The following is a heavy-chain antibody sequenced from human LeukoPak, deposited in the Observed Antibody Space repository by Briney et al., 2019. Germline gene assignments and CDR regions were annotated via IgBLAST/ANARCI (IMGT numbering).Heavy chain of an antibody. CDR3: AKDFYYDSSGYFDY. J-gene: IGHJ4*02. Sequence: GGSLRLSCAASGFTFGDYAMHWVRQAPGKGLEWVSGISWNSGSIGYADSVKGRFTISRDNAKNSLYLQMNSLRAEDTALYYCAKDFYYDSSGYFDYWGQGTLVTVSS. D-gene: IGHD3-22*01. CDR1: GFTFGDYA. V-gene: IGHV3-9*01. CDR2: ISWNSGSI.